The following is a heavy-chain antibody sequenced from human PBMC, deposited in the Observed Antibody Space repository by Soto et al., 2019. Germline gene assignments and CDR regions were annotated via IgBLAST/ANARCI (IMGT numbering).Heavy chain of an antibody. CDR1: GGTFSSYT. D-gene: IGHD2-15*01. Sequence: SVKVSCKASGGTFSSYTISWVRQAPGQGLEWMGRIIPILGIANYAQKFQGRVTITADKSTSTAYMELSSLRSEDTAVYYCARVTSPDDSGYCSGGSCIDYWGQGTLVTVSS. CDR2: IIPILGIA. V-gene: IGHV1-69*02. CDR3: ARVTSPDDSGYCSGGSCIDY. J-gene: IGHJ4*02.